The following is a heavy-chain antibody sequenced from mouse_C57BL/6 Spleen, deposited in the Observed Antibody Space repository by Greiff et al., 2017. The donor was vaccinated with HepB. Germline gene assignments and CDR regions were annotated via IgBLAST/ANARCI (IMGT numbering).Heavy chain of an antibody. J-gene: IGHJ4*01. CDR2: IRLKSDNYAT. CDR3: TIPFYAMDY. Sequence: DVKLVESGGGLVQPGGSMKLSCVASGFTFSNYWMNWVRQSPEKGLEWVAQIRLKSDNYATHYAESVKGRFTISRDDSKSSVYLQMNNLRAEDTGIYYCTIPFYAMDYWGQGTSVTVSS. CDR1: GFTFSNYW. V-gene: IGHV6-3*01.